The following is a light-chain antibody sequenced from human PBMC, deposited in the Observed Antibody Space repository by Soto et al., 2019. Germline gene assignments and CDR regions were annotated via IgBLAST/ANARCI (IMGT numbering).Light chain of an antibody. J-gene: IGLJ2*01. CDR2: EVS. CDR1: SSDVGDYNL. V-gene: IGLV2-8*01. CDR3: SSFGGNNNLI. Sequence: QSALTQPPSASGSPGQSVTISCTGTSSDVGDYNLVSWYQQHPGKAPKLMIYEVSKRPSGVPDRFSGSKSGNTASLTVSGLQAEDEADYYCSSFGGNNNLIFGGGTKLTVL.